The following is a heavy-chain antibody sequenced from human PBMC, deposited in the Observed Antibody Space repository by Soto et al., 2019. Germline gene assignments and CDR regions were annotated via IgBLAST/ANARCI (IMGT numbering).Heavy chain of an antibody. CDR2: IRSKANSYAT. Sequence: EVQLVESGGGLVQPGGSLKLSCAASGFTFSGSAMHWVRQASGKGLEWVGRIRSKANSYATAYAASVKGRLTISRDDSKNTAYLQMNSLKTEDTAVYYCAGSTVTTHHKYYYYYGMDVWGQGTTVTVSS. D-gene: IGHD4-4*01. CDR1: GFTFSGSA. J-gene: IGHJ6*02. CDR3: AGSTVTTHHKYYYYYGMDV. V-gene: IGHV3-73*02.